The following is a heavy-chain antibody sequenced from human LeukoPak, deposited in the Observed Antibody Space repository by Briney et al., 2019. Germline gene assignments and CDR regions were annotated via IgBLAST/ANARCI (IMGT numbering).Heavy chain of an antibody. CDR2: ISGSGGST. V-gene: IGHV3-23*01. J-gene: IGHJ4*02. CDR1: GFTFSSYA. Sequence: PGGSLRLSCAASGFTFSSYAMSWVRQAPGKGLEWVSAISGSGGSTYYADSVKGRFTISRDNSKNTLYLQMNSLRAEDTAVYYCARRDGYNSGVLQWGQGTLVTVSS. CDR3: ARRDGYNSGVLQ. D-gene: IGHD5-24*01.